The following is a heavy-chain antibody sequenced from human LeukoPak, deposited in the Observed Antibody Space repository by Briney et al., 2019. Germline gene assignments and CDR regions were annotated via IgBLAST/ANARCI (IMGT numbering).Heavy chain of an antibody. J-gene: IGHJ4*02. D-gene: IGHD4-17*01. Sequence: PSETLSLTCTVSGGSISSTSYYWSWIRQPPGKGLEWIGYIYYSGSTNYNPSLKSRVTISVDTSKNQFSLKLSSVTAADTAVYYCARRDDYGDLFDYWGQGTLVTVSS. CDR2: IYYSGST. CDR1: GGSISSTSYY. CDR3: ARRDDYGDLFDY. V-gene: IGHV4-61*05.